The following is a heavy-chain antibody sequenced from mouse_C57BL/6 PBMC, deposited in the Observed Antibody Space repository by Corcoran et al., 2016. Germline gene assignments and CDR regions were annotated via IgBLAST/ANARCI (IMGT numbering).Heavy chain of an antibody. J-gene: IGHJ1*03. CDR3: ARWRKGYWYFDV. CDR1: GYTFTDYN. Sequence: EVQLQQSGPELVKPGASVKIPCKASGYTFTDYNMDWVKQSHGKSLEWIGDINPNNGGTIYNQKFKGKATLTVDKSSSTAYMELRSLTSEDTAVYYCARWRKGYWYFDVWGTGTTVTVSS. V-gene: IGHV1-18*01. CDR2: INPNNGGT.